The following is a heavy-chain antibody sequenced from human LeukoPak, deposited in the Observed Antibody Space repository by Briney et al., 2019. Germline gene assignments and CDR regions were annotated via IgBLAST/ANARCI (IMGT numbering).Heavy chain of an antibody. CDR3: VDFDFDY. J-gene: IGHJ4*02. CDR1: GGSISSYY. Sequence: PSETLSLTCTVSGGSISSYYWSWIRQPPGKGLEWIGYISYPGSTNYNPSLNSRVTISIDTSKNQFSLKLSSVTAADTAVYYCVDFDFDYWGQGTLVTVSS. CDR2: ISYPGST. V-gene: IGHV4-59*01.